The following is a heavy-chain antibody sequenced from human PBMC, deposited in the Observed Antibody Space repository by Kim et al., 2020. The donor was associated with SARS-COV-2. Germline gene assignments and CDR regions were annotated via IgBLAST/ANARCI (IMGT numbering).Heavy chain of an antibody. CDR2: IYSGGST. J-gene: IGHJ4*02. Sequence: GGSLRLSCAASGFTVSSNYMSWVRQAPGKGLEWVSVIYSGGSTYYADSVKGRFTISRDNSKNTLYLQMNSLRAEDTAVYYCARGPAAMNNDYWGQGTLVTVSS. V-gene: IGHV3-53*01. CDR3: ARGPAAMNNDY. CDR1: GFTVSSNY. D-gene: IGHD2-2*01.